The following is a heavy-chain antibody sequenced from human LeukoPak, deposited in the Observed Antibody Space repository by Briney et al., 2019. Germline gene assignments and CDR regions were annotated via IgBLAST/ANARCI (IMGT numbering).Heavy chain of an antibody. D-gene: IGHD6-19*01. CDR1: GFTFSSYA. Sequence: PGGSLRLSCAASGFTFSSYAMHWVRQAPGKGLEFVSAISSSGGSTYYANSVKGRFTISRDNSKNTLYLQMGSLRAEDMAVYYCASIAVAGTGYWGLGTLVTVSS. CDR3: ASIAVAGTGY. CDR2: ISSSGGST. J-gene: IGHJ4*02. V-gene: IGHV3-64*01.